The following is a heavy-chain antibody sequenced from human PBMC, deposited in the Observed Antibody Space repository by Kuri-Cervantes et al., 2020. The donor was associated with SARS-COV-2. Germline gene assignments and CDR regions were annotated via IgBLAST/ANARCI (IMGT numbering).Heavy chain of an antibody. CDR2: IRYDGSNK. CDR1: GFTFSSYG. D-gene: IGHD6-19*01. V-gene: IGHV3-30*02. J-gene: IGHJ4*02. CDR3: AKAGGSGWYERGYDY. Sequence: GGSLRLSCAASGFTFSSYGMHWVRQAPGKGLEWVAFIRYDGSNKYYADSVKGRSTISRDNSKNTLYLQMNSLRAEDTAVYYCAKAGGSGWYERGYDYWGQGTLVTVSS.